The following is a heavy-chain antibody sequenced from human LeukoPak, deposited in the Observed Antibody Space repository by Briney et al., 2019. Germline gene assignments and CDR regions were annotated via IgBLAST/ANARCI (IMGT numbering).Heavy chain of an antibody. CDR1: GFTFSSYA. CDR2: IYISGRT. D-gene: IGHD3-22*01. V-gene: IGHV3-66*01. J-gene: IGHJ4*02. Sequence: GGSLRLSCAASGFTFSSYAMSWVRQAPGKGLEWVSVIYISGRTYYADSVRGRFTISRDNSKNTLYLQMNSLRAEDTAVYYCARDRRATYYYDSSFDYWGQGTLVTVSS. CDR3: ARDRRATYYYDSSFDY.